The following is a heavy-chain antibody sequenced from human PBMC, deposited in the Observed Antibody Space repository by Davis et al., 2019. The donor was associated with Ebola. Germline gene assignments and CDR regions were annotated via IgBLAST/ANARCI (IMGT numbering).Heavy chain of an antibody. J-gene: IGHJ6*02. Sequence: GGSLRLSCTDSVITFSSYAMTWVRQAPGKGLEWVSAISGSSDYIYYADSVKGRFTISRDNAKNSLDLQMNRLRAEDTAVYYCARDRPLDFFFGDYYGMDVWGQGTTVTVSS. CDR2: ISGSSDYI. V-gene: IGHV3-21*01. D-gene: IGHD3-16*01. CDR1: VITFSSYA. CDR3: ARDRPLDFFFGDYYGMDV.